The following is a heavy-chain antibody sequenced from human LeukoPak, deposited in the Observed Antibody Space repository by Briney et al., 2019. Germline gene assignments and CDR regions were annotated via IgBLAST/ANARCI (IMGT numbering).Heavy chain of an antibody. CDR3: ARAPRYQLRFPEAGDAFDI. V-gene: IGHV4-34*01. CDR1: GGSFSGYF. CDR2: INHSGST. J-gene: IGHJ3*02. D-gene: IGHD2-2*01. Sequence: SETLSLTCAVYGGSFSGYFWSWIRQPPGRGLEWIGDINHSGSTNYNPSLKSRVAISVDTSKNQFSLKLSSVTAADTAVYYCARAPRYQLRFPEAGDAFDIWGQGTMVTVSS.